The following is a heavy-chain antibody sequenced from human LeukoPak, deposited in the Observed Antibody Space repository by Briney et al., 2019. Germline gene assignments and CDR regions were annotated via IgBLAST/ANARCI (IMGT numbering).Heavy chain of an antibody. J-gene: IGHJ4*02. Sequence: ASVKVSCKASGYTFTSYGISWVRQAPGQGLEWMGWISAYNGNTNYAQKLQGRVTMTTDTSTSTAYMELRRLRSDDTAVYYCARGVRYYYGSGSSHNDYWGQGTLVTVSS. V-gene: IGHV1-18*01. CDR3: ARGVRYYYGSGSSHNDY. CDR2: ISAYNGNT. D-gene: IGHD3-10*01. CDR1: GYTFTSYG.